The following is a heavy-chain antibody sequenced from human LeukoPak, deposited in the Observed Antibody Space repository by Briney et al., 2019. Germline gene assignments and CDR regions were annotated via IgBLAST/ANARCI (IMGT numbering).Heavy chain of an antibody. V-gene: IGHV3-11*01. D-gene: IGHD1-20*01. Sequence: GGSLRLSCAASGFTFSSYAMSWIRQAPGKGLEWVSYISSSGSTLYYADSVKGRITISRDNAKNSLYLQMNSLRAEDTAVYYCARRRYNWNAIDYWGQGTLVTVSS. CDR3: ARRRYNWNAIDY. CDR2: ISSSGSTL. J-gene: IGHJ4*02. CDR1: GFTFSSYA.